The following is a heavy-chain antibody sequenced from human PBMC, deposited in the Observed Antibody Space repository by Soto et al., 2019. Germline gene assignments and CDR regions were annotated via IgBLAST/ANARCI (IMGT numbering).Heavy chain of an antibody. J-gene: IGHJ6*02. Sequence: GGSLRLSCAASGFTFSSYWMSWVRQAPGKGLEWVANIKQDGSEKYYVDSVKGRFAISRDNAKNSLYLQMNSLRAEDTAVYYCARDRYSYYDFWSGSLPYYYYGMDVWGQGTTVTVSS. CDR2: IKQDGSEK. CDR3: ARDRYSYYDFWSGSLPYYYYGMDV. D-gene: IGHD3-3*01. CDR1: GFTFSSYW. V-gene: IGHV3-7*01.